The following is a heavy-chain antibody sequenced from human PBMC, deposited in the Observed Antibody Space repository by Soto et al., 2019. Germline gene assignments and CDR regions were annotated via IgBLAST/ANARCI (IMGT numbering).Heavy chain of an antibody. V-gene: IGHV3-11*01. D-gene: IGHD3-3*01. CDR1: GFTFSDYY. Sequence: GGSLRLSCAASGFTFSDYYMSWIRQAPGKGLEWVSYISSSGSTIYYADSVKGRFTISRDNAKNSLYLQMNSLRAEDTAVYYCARVNSYYDFWSGDYGMDVWGQGTTVTVSS. CDR3: ARVNSYYDFWSGDYGMDV. J-gene: IGHJ6*02. CDR2: ISSSGSTI.